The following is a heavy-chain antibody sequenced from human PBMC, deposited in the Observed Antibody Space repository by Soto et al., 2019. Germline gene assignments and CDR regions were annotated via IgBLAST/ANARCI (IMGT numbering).Heavy chain of an antibody. CDR1: GFPFSNAW. CDR3: TKDRCSTI. CDR2: IKTTTEGGTT. Sequence: ELQLVESGGDLVEPGGSLRLSCAASGFPFSNAWMNWVRQTPGKGLEWVGRIKTTTEGGTTDYAAPVKGRFTMSRDDSKNILYLQMYSLKTADKAVYNCTKDRCSTIWGQGPPVTVS. D-gene: IGHD2-15*01. V-gene: IGHV3-15*07. J-gene: IGHJ4*02.